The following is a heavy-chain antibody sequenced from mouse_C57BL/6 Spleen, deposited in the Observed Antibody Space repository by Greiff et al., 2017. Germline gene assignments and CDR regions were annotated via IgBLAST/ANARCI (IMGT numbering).Heavy chain of an antibody. CDR1: GFTFSDYG. V-gene: IGHV5-17*01. Sequence: EVMLVESGGGLVKPGGSLKFSCAASGFTFSDYGMHWVRQAPEKGLEWVAYISSGSSTIYYADTVKGRFTISRDNAKNTLSLQMTSLRSEDTAMYYCARNYCGDDGCDFDYWGQGTTLTVSS. CDR3: ARNYCGDDGCDFDY. CDR2: ISSGSSTI. J-gene: IGHJ2*01. D-gene: IGHD2-2*01.